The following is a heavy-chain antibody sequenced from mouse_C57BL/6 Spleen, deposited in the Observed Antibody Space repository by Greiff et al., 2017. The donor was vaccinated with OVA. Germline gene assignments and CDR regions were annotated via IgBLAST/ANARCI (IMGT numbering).Heavy chain of an antibody. CDR3: TRKGDYGSDYYAMDY. Sequence: VQLQESGAELVRPGASVTLSCKASGYTFTDYEMHWVKQTPVHGLEWIGAIDPETGGTAYNQKFTGKAILTADKSSSTAYMELRSLTSEDSAVYYCTRKGDYGSDYYAMDYWGQGTSVTVSS. CDR1: GYTFTDYE. CDR2: IDPETGGT. J-gene: IGHJ4*01. V-gene: IGHV1-15*01. D-gene: IGHD1-1*01.